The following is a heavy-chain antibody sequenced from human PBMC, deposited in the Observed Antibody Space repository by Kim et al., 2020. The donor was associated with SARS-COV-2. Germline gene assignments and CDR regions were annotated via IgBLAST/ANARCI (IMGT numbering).Heavy chain of an antibody. CDR2: FSGSGDNT. Sequence: GESLRLSCAASGFTIRNYAMTWVRQGPGKGLQWVSAFSGSGDNTYYADSVKGRFTISRDNSKNTLYLLMNSLRAEDTAVYYCAKSAGWMDYGMDVWGQGT. V-gene: IGHV3-23*01. CDR3: AKSAGWMDYGMDV. CDR1: GFTIRNYA. J-gene: IGHJ6*02. D-gene: IGHD6-19*01.